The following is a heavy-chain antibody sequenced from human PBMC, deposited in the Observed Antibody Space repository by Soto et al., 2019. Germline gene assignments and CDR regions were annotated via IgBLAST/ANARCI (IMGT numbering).Heavy chain of an antibody. V-gene: IGHV3-21*01. CDR3: ARDLDTAMVYTYYFDY. CDR2: ISSSSSYI. J-gene: IGHJ4*02. Sequence: GGSLRLSCAASGFTFSSYSMNWVRQAPGKGLEWVSSISSSSSYIYYADSVKGRFTISRDNAKNSLYLQMNSLRAEDTAVYYCARDLDTAMVYTYYFDYWGQGTLVTVSS. CDR1: GFTFSSYS. D-gene: IGHD5-18*01.